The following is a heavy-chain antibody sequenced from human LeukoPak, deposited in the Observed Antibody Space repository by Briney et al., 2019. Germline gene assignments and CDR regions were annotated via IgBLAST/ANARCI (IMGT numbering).Heavy chain of an antibody. CDR3: ARHRGGYYSADFDY. CDR1: GGSISGTYY. J-gene: IGHJ4*02. V-gene: IGHV4-59*08. D-gene: IGHD3-22*01. CDR2: IYYTGTT. Sequence: SETLSLTCTVSGGSISGTYYWSWIRQPPGKGLEWIGYIYYTGTTDSNPSLKSRVTISLDTSKNQFSLKLSSVTAADTAVYYCARHRGGYYSADFDYWGQGTLVTVSS.